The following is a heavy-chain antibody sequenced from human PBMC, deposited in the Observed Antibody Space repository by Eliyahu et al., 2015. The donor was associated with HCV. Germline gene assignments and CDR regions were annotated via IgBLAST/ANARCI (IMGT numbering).Heavy chain of an antibody. Sequence: EVQLVESGGGLVKPGGSLRLSCAASGFTFSSYSMNWVRQAPGKGLEWVSSISSSSSYIYYADSVKGRFTISRDNAKNSLYLQMNSLRAEDTAVYYCARGFKYSSSWPPGVYWGQGTLVTVSS. CDR3: ARGFKYSSSWPPGVY. D-gene: IGHD6-13*01. V-gene: IGHV3-21*01. J-gene: IGHJ4*02. CDR2: ISSSSSYI. CDR1: GFTFSSYS.